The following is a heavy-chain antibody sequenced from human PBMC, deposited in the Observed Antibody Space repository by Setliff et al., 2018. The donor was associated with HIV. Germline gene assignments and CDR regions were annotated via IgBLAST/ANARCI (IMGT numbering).Heavy chain of an antibody. CDR2: VDPQTGDT. Sequence: GASVKVSLQVFWIHVHRTFVHWVRQSPGQGFQWMGRVDPQTGDTALVQQFQETVSLSADTSIATAFMQLFWLTTGDTATYYCARGPRTSESIDFWGRGTLVTVSS. CDR3: ARGPRTSESIDF. J-gene: IGHJ4*02. CDR1: IHVHRTF. D-gene: IGHD6-6*01. V-gene: IGHV1-2*06.